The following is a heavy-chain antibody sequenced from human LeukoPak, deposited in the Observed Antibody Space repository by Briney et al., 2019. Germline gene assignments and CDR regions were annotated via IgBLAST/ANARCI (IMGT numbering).Heavy chain of an antibody. D-gene: IGHD6-13*01. CDR2: IYYSGST. CDR3: ARGRGKQQPRVYFDY. Sequence: PSETLSLTCTVSGGSISSSSYYWGWIRQPPGKGLEWIGSIYYSGSTYYNPSLKSRVTISVDTSKNQFSLKLSSVTAADTAVYYCARGRGKQQPRVYFDYWGQGTLVTVSP. J-gene: IGHJ4*02. CDR1: GGSISSSSYY. V-gene: IGHV4-39*01.